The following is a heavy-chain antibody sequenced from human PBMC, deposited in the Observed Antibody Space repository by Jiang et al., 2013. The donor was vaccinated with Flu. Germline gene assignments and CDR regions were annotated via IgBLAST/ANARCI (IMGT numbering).Heavy chain of an antibody. CDR3: ASNNDRSGQRYYYFDY. J-gene: IGHJ4*02. V-gene: IGHV1-69*04. Sequence: YGAEVKKPGSSVKVSCKASGGAFSIFAFTWVRQAPGQGLEWMGRIVPILAIPNYAQRFQGRVAITADMSSNAAYMELSSLTSEDTAVYYCASNNDRSGQRYYYFDYWGQGTLVTVSS. CDR2: IVPILAIP. D-gene: IGHD3-22*01. CDR1: GGAFSIFA.